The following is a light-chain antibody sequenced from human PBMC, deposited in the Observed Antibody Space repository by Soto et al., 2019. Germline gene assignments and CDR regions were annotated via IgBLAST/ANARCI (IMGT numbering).Light chain of an antibody. CDR1: QSLVYSDGNTY. CDR2: KVS. V-gene: IGKV2-30*01. CDR3: MQGTHPFT. Sequence: DVVMTQSPLSLPVTLGQPASISCRSSQSLVYSDGNTYLTWCQQRPGQSPRRLIHKVSNLDSRVPDRFSGRGSGTDFPLKISRVEAEDVGVYYCMQGTHPFTFGPGTKVDIK. J-gene: IGKJ3*01.